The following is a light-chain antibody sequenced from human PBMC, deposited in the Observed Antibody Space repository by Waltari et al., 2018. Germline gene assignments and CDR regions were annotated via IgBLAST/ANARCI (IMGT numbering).Light chain of an antibody. Sequence: QSALSQPASVSGSPGQSITISCTGTSSDVGGYNFVSWYQQHPGKAPKVMIIDVSDRPSGVANRFSGAKSGNTASLTISGLQAEDESDYYCSSYTRSSTWVFGGGTKLTVL. CDR1: SSDVGGYNF. CDR2: DVS. J-gene: IGLJ3*02. CDR3: SSYTRSSTWV. V-gene: IGLV2-14*03.